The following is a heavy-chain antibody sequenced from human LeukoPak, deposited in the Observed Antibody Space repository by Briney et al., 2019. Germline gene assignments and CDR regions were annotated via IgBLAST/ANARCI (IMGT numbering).Heavy chain of an antibody. J-gene: IGHJ4*02. CDR3: ARDLVGGIWSAAF. D-gene: IGHD3-16*01. Sequence: ASVKVSCKASGYTFTGYYVHWVRQAPGQGPEWMGRINPNTGDTIYGQRFQGRVTMTRDTSISAAYMELSSLRSDDTAVYFCARDLVGGIWSAAFWGQGSLVTVSS. V-gene: IGHV1-2*06. CDR2: INPNTGDT. CDR1: GYTFTGYY.